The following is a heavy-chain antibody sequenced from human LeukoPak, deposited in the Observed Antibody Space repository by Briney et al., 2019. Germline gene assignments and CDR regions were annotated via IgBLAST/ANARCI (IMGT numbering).Heavy chain of an antibody. J-gene: IGHJ4*02. V-gene: IGHV4-59*01. Sequence: SETLSLTCTVSGGSISSYYWSWIRQSPGKGLEWIGYLYHTETTKYNPSLKSRVTITVDTSKNQLSLHLTSVTSADTAAYYCARDRGGSSGWSESFEYWGQGTLLTVSS. D-gene: IGHD6-19*01. CDR1: GGSISSYY. CDR2: LYHTETT. CDR3: ARDRGGSSGWSESFEY.